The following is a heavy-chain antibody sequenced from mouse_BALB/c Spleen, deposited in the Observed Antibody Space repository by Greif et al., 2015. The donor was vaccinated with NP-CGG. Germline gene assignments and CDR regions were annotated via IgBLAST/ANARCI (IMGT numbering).Heavy chain of an antibody. CDR3: ARYDCDYYAMDY. Sequence: QVQLQESGAELVRPGSSVKISCKASGYAFSSYWMNWVKQRPGQGLEWIGQIYPGDGDTNYNGKFKGKATLTADKSSSTAYMQLSSLTPEDSAVYFCARYDCDYYAMDYWGQGTSVTVSS. CDR1: GYAFSSYW. V-gene: IGHV1-80*01. D-gene: IGHD2-4*01. CDR2: IYPGDGDT. J-gene: IGHJ4*01.